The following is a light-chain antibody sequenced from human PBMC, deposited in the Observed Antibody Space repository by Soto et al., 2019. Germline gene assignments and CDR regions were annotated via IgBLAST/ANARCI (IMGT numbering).Light chain of an antibody. V-gene: IGKV1-12*01. J-gene: IGKJ1*01. CDR2: AAS. Sequence: DIQMTQSPSSVSASVGDRVTITCRASQSISTYLNWYQQKPGKAPKLLIYAASTLQSGVPSRFSGSGSGTDFTLTITYLQPEDFATYYCQQANSFPWTFGQGTKVDI. CDR3: QQANSFPWT. CDR1: QSISTY.